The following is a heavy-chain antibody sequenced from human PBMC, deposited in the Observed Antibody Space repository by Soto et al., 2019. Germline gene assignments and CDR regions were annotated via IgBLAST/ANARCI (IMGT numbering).Heavy chain of an antibody. CDR3: ARDESYHSGSYPSYYYYAMDV. CDR2: VKEDGSEK. CDR1: GFTFSSFW. J-gene: IGHJ6*02. D-gene: IGHD3-10*01. V-gene: IGHV3-7*01. Sequence: PGGSLRLSCEASGFTFSSFWMSWVRQAPGKGLEWVANVKEDGSEKYYVDSAKGRFTISRDNAKNSLYLQMSSLRAEDTAVYYCARDESYHSGSYPSYYYYAMDVWGQGTTVTVSS.